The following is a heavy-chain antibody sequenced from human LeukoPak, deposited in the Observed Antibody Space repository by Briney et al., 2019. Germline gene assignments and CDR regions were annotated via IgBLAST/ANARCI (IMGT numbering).Heavy chain of an antibody. D-gene: IGHD5-18*01. CDR3: ARTDTAMEYYYYGMDV. Sequence: GGSLRLSCAASGFTFSSYAMHWVRQAPGKGLEWVAVISYDGSNKYYADSVKGRFTISRDNSKNTLYLQMNSLRAEDTAVYYCARTDTAMEYYYYGMDVWGQGTTVTVS. CDR2: ISYDGSNK. J-gene: IGHJ6*02. CDR1: GFTFSSYA. V-gene: IGHV3-30-3*01.